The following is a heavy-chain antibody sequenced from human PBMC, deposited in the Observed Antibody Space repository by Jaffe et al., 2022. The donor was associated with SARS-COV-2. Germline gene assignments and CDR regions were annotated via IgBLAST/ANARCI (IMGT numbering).Heavy chain of an antibody. V-gene: IGHV1-69*01. D-gene: IGHD3-22*01. Sequence: QVQLVQSGAEVKKPGSSVKVSCKASGGTFSSYAISWVRQAPGQGLEWMGGIIPIFGTANYAQKFQGRVTITADESTSTAYMELSSLRSEDTAVYYCARDLVRGTYYYDSSGSQGAFDIWGQGTMVTVSS. CDR3: ARDLVRGTYYYDSSGSQGAFDI. CDR2: IIPIFGTA. CDR1: GGTFSSYA. J-gene: IGHJ3*02.